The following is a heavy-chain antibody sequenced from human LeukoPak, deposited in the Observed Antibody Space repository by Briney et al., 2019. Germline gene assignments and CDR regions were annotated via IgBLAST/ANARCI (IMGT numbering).Heavy chain of an antibody. J-gene: IGHJ4*02. Sequence: SETLSLTCAVYGGSFSGYYWSWIRQPPGKGLEWIGEINHSGSTNYNPSLKSRVTISVDTSKNQFSLKLSSVTAADTAVYYCARGRYFDWLFLFDCWGQGTLVIVYS. CDR2: INHSGST. CDR1: GGSFSGYY. CDR3: ARGRYFDWLFLFDC. D-gene: IGHD3-9*01. V-gene: IGHV4-34*01.